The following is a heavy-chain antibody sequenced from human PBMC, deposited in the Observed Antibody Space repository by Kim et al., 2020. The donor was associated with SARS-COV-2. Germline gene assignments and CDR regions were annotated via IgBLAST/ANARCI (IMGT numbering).Heavy chain of an antibody. CDR2: INPNSGGT. Sequence: ASVKVSCKASGYTFTGYYMHWVRQAPGQGLEWMGWINPNSGGTNYAQKFQGRVTMTRDTSISTAYMELSRLRSDDTAVYYCAPTYDFWSGPDYWGQGTLVTVSS. D-gene: IGHD3-3*01. CDR3: APTYDFWSGPDY. CDR1: GYTFTGYY. J-gene: IGHJ4*02. V-gene: IGHV1-2*02.